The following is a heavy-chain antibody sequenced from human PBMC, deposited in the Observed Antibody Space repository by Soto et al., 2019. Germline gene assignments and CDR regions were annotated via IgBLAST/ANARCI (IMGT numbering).Heavy chain of an antibody. V-gene: IGHV4-31*03. CDR3: ARVVPNYDAFDI. Sequence: QVQLQESGPGLVKPSQTLSLTRTVSGGSINSGDYYWSWISQHPGKGLEWIGYIYHSGSTYYNPSLKSRVSISVDTSKNQLSLKLSSLTAADTAVYNCARVVPNYDAFDIWCPGTMVTLSS. D-gene: IGHD2-8*01. CDR2: IYHSGST. CDR1: GGSINSGDYY. J-gene: IGHJ3*02.